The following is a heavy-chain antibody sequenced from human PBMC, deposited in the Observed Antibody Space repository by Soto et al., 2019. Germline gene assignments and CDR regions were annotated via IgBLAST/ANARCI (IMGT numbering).Heavy chain of an antibody. J-gene: IGHJ6*02. CDR2: ISWNSGSI. D-gene: IGHD3-10*01. Sequence: EVQLVESGGGLVQPGRSLRLSCAASGFTFDDYAMHWVRQAPGKGLEWVSGISWNSGSIGYADSVKGRFTISRDNAKNSLYLHMNSLRAEDTALYYCAKGMVRGVIITGHYYGMDVWGQGTTVTVSS. CDR3: AKGMVRGVIITGHYYGMDV. CDR1: GFTFDDYA. V-gene: IGHV3-9*01.